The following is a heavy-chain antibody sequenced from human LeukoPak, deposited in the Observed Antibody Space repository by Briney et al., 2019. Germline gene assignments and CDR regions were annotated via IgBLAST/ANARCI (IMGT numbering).Heavy chain of an antibody. CDR2: IYSGGST. D-gene: IGHD4-23*01. J-gene: IGHJ4*02. CDR1: GFPVSSNY. V-gene: IGHV3-53*01. Sequence: GGSLRLSCAASGFPVSSNYMSWVRQAPGKGLEWVSIIYSGGSTFYADSVKGRFTISRDNSKNTLYLQMNSLRAEDTAVYYCARAVGTSRNFFDYWGQGTLVTVSS. CDR3: ARAVGTSRNFFDY.